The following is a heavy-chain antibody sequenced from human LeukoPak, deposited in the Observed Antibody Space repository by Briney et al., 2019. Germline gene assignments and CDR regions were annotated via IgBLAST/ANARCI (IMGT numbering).Heavy chain of an antibody. J-gene: IGHJ6*02. Sequence: TSQALSLTCTVSVGSFSSGGYYWSWIRQHPGKGLEWIGYIYYNGSTYYNPSLKSRVTISVDTSKNQFSLKLSSVTAADTAVYYCARGPGYCSGGSCPPYYYYYGMDVWGQGTTVTVSS. CDR2: IYYNGST. V-gene: IGHV4-31*03. D-gene: IGHD2-15*01. CDR3: ARGPGYCSGGSCPPYYYYYGMDV. CDR1: VGSFSSGGYY.